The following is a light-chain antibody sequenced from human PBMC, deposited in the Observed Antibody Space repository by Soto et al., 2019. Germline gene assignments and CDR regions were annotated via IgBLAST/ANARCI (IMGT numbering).Light chain of an antibody. CDR2: EGT. CDR3: CSYVGASIYV. J-gene: IGLJ1*01. V-gene: IGLV2-23*01. CDR1: TSFVGTYNF. Sequence: QAVVTQPASVSGSAGQSITISCTGTTSFVGTYNFVSWYQQHPGKAPHVLIYEGTKRPSGVSNRFSGSTSGSTASLTISGLQTEDEAEYYCCSYVGASIYVFGTGTKLTVL.